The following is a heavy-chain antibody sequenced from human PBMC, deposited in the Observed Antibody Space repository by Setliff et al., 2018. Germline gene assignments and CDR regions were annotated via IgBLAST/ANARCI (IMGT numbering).Heavy chain of an antibody. D-gene: IGHD2-15*01. J-gene: IGHJ4*02. V-gene: IGHV4-4*07. CDR1: GGSISSHY. CDR2: LYTSGDT. Sequence: SETLSLTCTVSGGSISSHYWTWIRQPAGKGLGWIGRLYTSGDTNYNPSLKSRVSMSLDTSKNQFSLKLSSVTAADTAVYYCARDRVVVLAGRRGFYFDYWGQGTLVTVSS. CDR3: ARDRVVVLAGRRGFYFDY.